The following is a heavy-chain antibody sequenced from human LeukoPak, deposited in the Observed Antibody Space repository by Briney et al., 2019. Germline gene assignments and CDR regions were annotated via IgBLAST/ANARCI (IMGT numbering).Heavy chain of an antibody. V-gene: IGHV3-23*01. J-gene: IGHJ4*02. D-gene: IGHD1-26*01. Sequence: GGSLRLSCAASGFTFSSYAMSWVRQAPGKGLEWVSAISGSGGSTYYADSVKGRFTISRDNSKNTLYLQMNSLRAEDTAVYYCAMFSRATETFDYWGQRTLVTVSS. CDR2: ISGSGGST. CDR1: GFTFSSYA. CDR3: AMFSRATETFDY.